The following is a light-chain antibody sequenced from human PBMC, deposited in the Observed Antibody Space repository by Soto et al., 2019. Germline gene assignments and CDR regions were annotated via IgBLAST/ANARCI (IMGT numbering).Light chain of an antibody. V-gene: IGKV1-8*01. CDR3: QQYFSYPLT. CDR2: TAS. Sequence: AIRMTQSPSSFSASTGDRVTITCRSSHGISSHLAWYQVKPGKAPRLLIYTASYLESGVPSRFSGSGSVTDFTLTISSLQSEEFAVYYCQQYFSYPLTFGGGTKVEIK. CDR1: HGISSH. J-gene: IGKJ4*01.